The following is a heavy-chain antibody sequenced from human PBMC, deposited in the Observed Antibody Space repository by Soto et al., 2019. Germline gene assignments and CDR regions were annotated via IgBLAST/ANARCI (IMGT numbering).Heavy chain of an antibody. J-gene: IGHJ4*02. D-gene: IGHD2-21*01. CDR2: IKSNPAGATT. V-gene: IGHV3-15*01. Sequence: EVVLVESGGGLVKPGGSLRLSCVASGFTINNAWMNWVRQAPGKGLAWVGRIKSNPAGATTVYAEPAKGRFSISRDDSKRTLYLHMNGLRTEATALYYCTTCGFDCSLCAYWGLGTLVTVSS. CDR1: GFTINNAW. CDR3: TTCGFDCSLCAY.